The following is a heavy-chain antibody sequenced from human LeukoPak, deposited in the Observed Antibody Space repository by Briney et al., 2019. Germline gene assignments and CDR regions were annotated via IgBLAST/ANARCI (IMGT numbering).Heavy chain of an antibody. Sequence: PGGSLRLSCAASGFTFSSYGMHWVRQAPGKGLEWVAVIWYDGSNKYYAGSVKGRFTISRDNSKNTLSLQMDSLRAEDTAVYYCARFHPPVGGGFLDYWGQGTLVTVSS. J-gene: IGHJ4*02. CDR1: GFTFSSYG. D-gene: IGHD3-16*01. CDR3: ARFHPPVGGGFLDY. CDR2: IWYDGSNK. V-gene: IGHV3-33*01.